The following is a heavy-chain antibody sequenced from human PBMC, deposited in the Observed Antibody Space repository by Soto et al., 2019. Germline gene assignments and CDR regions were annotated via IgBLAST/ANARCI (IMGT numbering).Heavy chain of an antibody. Sequence: QLQLQESGPGLVKPSETLSLTCTVSGGSISTSSYYWGWIRQPPGKGLEWIGSIYYSGSTYYNPSLTRRVTIAVDTSKHQFSLKLSSVTAADTAVYYCARDYDSSGDYWGQGTLVTVSS. D-gene: IGHD3-22*01. J-gene: IGHJ4*02. CDR1: GGSISTSSYY. V-gene: IGHV4-39*01. CDR3: ARDYDSSGDY. CDR2: IYYSGST.